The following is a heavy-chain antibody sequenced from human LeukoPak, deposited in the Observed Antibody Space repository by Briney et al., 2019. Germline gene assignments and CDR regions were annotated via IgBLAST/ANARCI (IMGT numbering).Heavy chain of an antibody. V-gene: IGHV1-69*01. CDR1: GGTFSSYA. Sequence: ASVKVSCKASGGTFSSYAISWVRQAPGQGLEWMGGIIPIFGTANSAQKFQGRVTITADESTSTAYMELSSLRSEDTAVYYCARLGTNPLQYYFDYWGQGTLVTVSS. D-gene: IGHD1-14*01. CDR3: ARLGTNPLQYYFDY. CDR2: IIPIFGTA. J-gene: IGHJ4*02.